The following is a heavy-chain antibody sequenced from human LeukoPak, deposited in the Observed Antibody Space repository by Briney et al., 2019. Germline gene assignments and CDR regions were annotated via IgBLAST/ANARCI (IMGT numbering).Heavy chain of an antibody. V-gene: IGHV4-59*01. D-gene: IGHD6-13*01. Sequence: PSETLSLTCTVSGDSISSYYWSWIRQPPGKGLEWIGYIYYSGCTNYNPSLKSRVTISVDTSKNQFSLKLSSVTATDTAVYYCARGPIAAAGNGWYYFDYWGQGTLVTVSS. CDR2: IYYSGCT. J-gene: IGHJ4*02. CDR1: GDSISSYY. CDR3: ARGPIAAAGNGWYYFDY.